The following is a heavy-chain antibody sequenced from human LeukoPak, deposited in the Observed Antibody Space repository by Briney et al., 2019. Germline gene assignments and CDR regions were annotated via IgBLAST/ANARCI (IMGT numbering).Heavy chain of an antibody. CDR2: ISTTETT. Sequence: SETLSLTCTVSGGSISSYFWTWIRQPAGKGLEWIGRISTTETTHYSPSLKNRVNMSADTSKNQFSLKMTSVTAADTAIYYCAREDSASGRGLGSWGQGTLVTVSS. CDR1: GGSISSYF. CDR3: AREDSASGRGLGS. J-gene: IGHJ5*02. V-gene: IGHV4-4*07. D-gene: IGHD3-10*01.